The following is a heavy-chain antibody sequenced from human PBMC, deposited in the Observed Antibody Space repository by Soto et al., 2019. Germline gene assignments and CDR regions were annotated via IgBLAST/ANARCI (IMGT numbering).Heavy chain of an antibody. J-gene: IGHJ4*02. D-gene: IGHD3-22*01. V-gene: IGHV3-23*01. CDR2: VSDSGGTT. Sequence: QPGWSLRLSCAASGFTFSTYAMTWVRQAPGKGLEWVSGVSDSGGTTYYADSVRGRFTISRDNSKNTLYLQMNSLRGEDTAVYYCAQRGGSGYYGAFDYWGQGTLVTVSS. CDR3: AQRGGSGYYGAFDY. CDR1: GFTFSTYA.